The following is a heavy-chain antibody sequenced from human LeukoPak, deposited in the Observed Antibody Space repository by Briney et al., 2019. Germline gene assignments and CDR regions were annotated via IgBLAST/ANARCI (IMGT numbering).Heavy chain of an antibody. CDR3: AKDSYSKGDY. CDR1: GFTFSSSW. CDR2: VNHDGSVK. J-gene: IGHJ4*02. V-gene: IGHV3-7*01. D-gene: IGHD4-11*01. Sequence: GGSLRLSCVASGFTFSSSWMAWVRQAPGKGLQWVANVNHDGSVKNYVGSVKGRFAISRDNAQNSFYLQMNSLEADDTAVYYCAKDSYSKGDYWGQGTLVTVSS.